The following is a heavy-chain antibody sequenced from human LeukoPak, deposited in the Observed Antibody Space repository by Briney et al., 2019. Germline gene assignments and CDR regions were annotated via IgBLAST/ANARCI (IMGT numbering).Heavy chain of an antibody. V-gene: IGHV4-59*01. CDR3: ARAVGYCTNGVCYSGPGYYYYMDV. CDR1: GGSISSYY. D-gene: IGHD2-8*01. Sequence: PSETLAHTRTVSGGSISSYYWSWIRQPPGKGLERIGYIYYSGSTNYNPSLKSRVTIPVDTSKNHFSLKLSSVTAADTAVYYSARAVGYCTNGVCYSGPGYYYYMDVWGKRTTVTVSS. J-gene: IGHJ6*03. CDR2: IYYSGST.